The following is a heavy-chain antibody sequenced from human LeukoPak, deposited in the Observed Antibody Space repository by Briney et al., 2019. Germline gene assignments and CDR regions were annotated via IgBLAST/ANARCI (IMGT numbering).Heavy chain of an antibody. CDR2: IYYSGST. D-gene: IGHD6-19*01. CDR3: ARQGSSGWLDAFDI. Sequence: SETLSLTCTVSGGSISSYYWSWIRQPPGKGLEWIGYIYYSGSTNYNPSLKSRATISVDTSKNQFSLKLSSVTAADTAVYYCARQGSSGWLDAFDIWGQGTMVTVSS. CDR1: GGSISSYY. V-gene: IGHV4-59*08. J-gene: IGHJ3*02.